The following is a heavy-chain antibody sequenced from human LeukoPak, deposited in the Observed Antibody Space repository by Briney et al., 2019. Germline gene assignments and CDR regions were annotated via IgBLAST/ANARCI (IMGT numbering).Heavy chain of an antibody. J-gene: IGHJ4*02. CDR3: ARRSPVAGAGPRRLED. V-gene: IGHV3-53*01. CDR2: IYSGGST. D-gene: IGHD6-13*01. Sequence: GGSLRLSCAASGFTVSSSHMSWVRQAPGKGLEWVSIIYSGGSTSYAGSVKGRFIISRDTPKNTLYLQMNSLRAEDTAVYYCARRSPVAGAGPRRLEDWGQGTLVTVSS. CDR1: GFTVSSSH.